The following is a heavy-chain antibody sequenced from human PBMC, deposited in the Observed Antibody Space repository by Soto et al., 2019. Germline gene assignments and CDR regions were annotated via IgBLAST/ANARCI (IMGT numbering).Heavy chain of an antibody. J-gene: IGHJ6*02. CDR2: ISSSGSTI. CDR3: ARVKGVTGTTYYYYGMDV. V-gene: IGHV3-11*01. D-gene: IGHD1-20*01. CDR1: GFTFSDYY. Sequence: GESLKISCAASGFTFSDYYMSWIRQAPGKGLEWVSYISSSGSTIYYADSVKGRFTISRDNAKNSLYLQMNSLRAEDTAVYYCARVKGVTGTTYYYYGMDVWGQGTTVTVSS.